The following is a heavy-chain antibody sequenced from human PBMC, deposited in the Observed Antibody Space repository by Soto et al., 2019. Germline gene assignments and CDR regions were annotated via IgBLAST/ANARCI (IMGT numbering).Heavy chain of an antibody. D-gene: IGHD3-10*01. Sequence: PGGSLRLSCAASGFTFSSYWMHWVRQAPGKGLVWVSRINSDGSSTSYADSVKGRLTISRDNAKNTLYLQMNSLRAEDTAVYYCARDENYGSSLYYYGMDVWGQGTTVTVSS. CDR3: ARDENYGSSLYYYGMDV. V-gene: IGHV3-74*01. CDR2: INSDGSST. J-gene: IGHJ6*02. CDR1: GFTFSSYW.